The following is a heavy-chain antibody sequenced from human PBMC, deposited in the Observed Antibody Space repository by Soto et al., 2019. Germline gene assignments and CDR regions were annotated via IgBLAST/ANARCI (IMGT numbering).Heavy chain of an antibody. V-gene: IGHV3-11*01. Sequence: GGSLRLSCAASGFTFSYYYMSWIRQAPGKVLEWVSYISSSGSTIYYADSVKGRFTISRDNAKNSLYLQMNSLRAEDTAVYYCARGYYDSSGYYYYYYYGMDVWGQGTTVTVSS. CDR2: ISSSGSTI. D-gene: IGHD3-22*01. CDR3: ARGYYDSSGYYYYYYYGMDV. CDR1: GFTFSYYY. J-gene: IGHJ6*02.